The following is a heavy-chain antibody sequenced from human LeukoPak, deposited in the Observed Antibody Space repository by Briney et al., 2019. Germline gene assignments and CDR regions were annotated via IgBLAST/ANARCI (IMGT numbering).Heavy chain of an antibody. CDR3: ARHNRYCTNGVCYTRFGY. D-gene: IGHD2-8*01. J-gene: IGHJ4*02. Sequence: PSETLSLTCAVYGGSFSGYYWSWIRQPPGKGLEWIGEINHSGSTNYNPSLKSRVTISVDTSKNQFSLKLSSVTAADTAVYYCARHNRYCTNGVCYTRFGYWGQGTLVTVSS. V-gene: IGHV4-34*01. CDR2: INHSGST. CDR1: GGSFSGYY.